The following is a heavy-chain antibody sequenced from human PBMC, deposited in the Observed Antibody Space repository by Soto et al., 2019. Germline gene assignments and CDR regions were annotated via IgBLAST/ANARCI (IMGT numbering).Heavy chain of an antibody. V-gene: IGHV3-74*01. J-gene: IGHJ5*02. CDR3: ARGGTILSNWFDP. Sequence: EVQLVESGGGLVQPGGSLRLSCAASGFTFSGYWMHWVRQAPGKGLVWISHINSHGSSTNYADSVKGRFTISRDNAKNTLFLQMNSLRAEDTAVYYCARGGTILSNWFDPWGQGTLVIVSS. D-gene: IGHD3-16*01. CDR1: GFTFSGYW. CDR2: INSHGSST.